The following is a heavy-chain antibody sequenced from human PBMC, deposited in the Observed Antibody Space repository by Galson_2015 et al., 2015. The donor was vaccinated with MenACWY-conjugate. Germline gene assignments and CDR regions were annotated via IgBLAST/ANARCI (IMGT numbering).Heavy chain of an antibody. CDR2: INAGNGDT. J-gene: IGHJ4*02. Sequence: SVKVSCKASGYTFTSYAMHWVRQAPGQRLEWMGWINAGNGDTKYSQKFQGRVTITRDTSASTAYMELSSLRSEDTAVYYCASSFGTLRQFDYWGQGTLVTVSS. D-gene: IGHD3-16*01. CDR3: ASSFGTLRQFDY. CDR1: GYTFTSYA. V-gene: IGHV1-3*01.